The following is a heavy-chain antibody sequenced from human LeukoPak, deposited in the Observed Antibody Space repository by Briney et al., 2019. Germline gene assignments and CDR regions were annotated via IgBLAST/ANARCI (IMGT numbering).Heavy chain of an antibody. CDR2: TRNKANSYTT. CDR1: GFTFSDHY. V-gene: IGHV3-72*01. J-gene: IGHJ4*02. D-gene: IGHD3-10*01. CDR3: AREVDYDSGSYPWYFDY. Sequence: PGGSLRLSCAASGFTFSDHYMDWVRQAPGKGLEWIGRTRNKANSYTTEYAASVKGRFTISRDDSKNSLYLQMNSLKTEDTAVYYCAREVDYDSGSYPWYFDYWGQGTLVTVSS.